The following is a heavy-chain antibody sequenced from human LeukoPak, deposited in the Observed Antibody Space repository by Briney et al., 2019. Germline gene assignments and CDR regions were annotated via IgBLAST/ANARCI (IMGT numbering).Heavy chain of an antibody. Sequence: GASVKVSCKASGYTFTGYYMHWVRQAPGQGLAGMGLINPNSGGTNYAQKFQGRVTMTRDTSISTAYMELSRLRSDDTAVYYCARGNYDILTGYYIFDYWGQGTLVTVSS. D-gene: IGHD3-9*01. CDR2: INPNSGGT. CDR1: GYTFTGYY. J-gene: IGHJ4*02. V-gene: IGHV1-2*02. CDR3: ARGNYDILTGYYIFDY.